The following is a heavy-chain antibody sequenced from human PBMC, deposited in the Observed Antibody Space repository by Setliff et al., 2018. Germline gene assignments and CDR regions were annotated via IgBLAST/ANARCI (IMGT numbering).Heavy chain of an antibody. V-gene: IGHV4-4*02. CDR1: GDSISSGNW. J-gene: IGHJ6*04. CDR3: ARKKTNDFWSGYYDLGGDV. CDR2: IKHSGNT. Sequence: SETLSLTCAVSGDSISSGNWWSWVRQPPEKGLEWIGEIKHSGNTNYNPSPKSRVTISVDKSKNQLSLKLSSVTAADTAVYYCARKKTNDFWSGYYDLGGDVWGKGTMVTVSS. D-gene: IGHD3-3*01.